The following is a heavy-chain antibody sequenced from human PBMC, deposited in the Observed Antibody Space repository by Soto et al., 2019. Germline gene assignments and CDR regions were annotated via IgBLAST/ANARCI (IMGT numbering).Heavy chain of an antibody. D-gene: IGHD6-13*01. CDR2: INHSGST. CDR1: GGSFSGYY. J-gene: IGHJ5*02. CDR3: ASGIAAAGQNWFDP. Sequence: QVQLQQWGAGLLKPSETLSLTCAVYGGSFSGYYWSWIRQPPGKGLEWIGEINHSGSTNYNPSLKSRVTISVDTSKKQFSLKLSSVTAADTAVYYCASGIAAAGQNWFDPWGQGTLVTVSS. V-gene: IGHV4-34*01.